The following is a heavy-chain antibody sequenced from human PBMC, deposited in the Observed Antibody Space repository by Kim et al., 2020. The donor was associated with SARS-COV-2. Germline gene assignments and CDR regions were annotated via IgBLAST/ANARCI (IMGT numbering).Heavy chain of an antibody. CDR1: GGSVSSYY. CDR3: ARNHYDSSGYYYYLDY. Sequence: SETLSLTCTVSGGSVSSYYWSWIRQPAGKGLEWIGRVYISGSTNNNPSLKSRVTMSVDTSKNEFSLKLSSVTAADTAVYYCARNHYDSSGYYYYLDYWGQGTRVTVSS. CDR2: VYISGST. V-gene: IGHV4-4*07. D-gene: IGHD3-22*01. J-gene: IGHJ4*02.